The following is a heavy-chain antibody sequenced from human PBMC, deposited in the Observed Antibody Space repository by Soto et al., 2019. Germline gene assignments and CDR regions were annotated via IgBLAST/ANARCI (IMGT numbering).Heavy chain of an antibody. CDR2: IWYDGSNK. CDR3: ARELTGTTHEGDY. D-gene: IGHD1-7*01. V-gene: IGHV3-33*01. CDR1: GFTFSSYG. Sequence: GGSLRLSCAASGFTFSSYGMHWVRQAPGKGLEWVAVIWYDGSNKYYADSVKGRFTISRDNSKNTLYLQMNSLRAEDTAVYYCARELTGTTHEGDYWGQGTLVTVSS. J-gene: IGHJ4*02.